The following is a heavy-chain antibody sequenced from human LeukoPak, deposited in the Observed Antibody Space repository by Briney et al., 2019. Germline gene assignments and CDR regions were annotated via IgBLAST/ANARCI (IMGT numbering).Heavy chain of an antibody. D-gene: IGHD3-9*01. CDR2: INHSGST. CDR3: ARMLRYFDWSGSY. CDR1: GGSFSGYY. J-gene: IGHJ4*02. Sequence: SETLSLTCAVYGGSFSGYYWSWIRQPPGKGLEWIGEINHSGSTNYNPSLKSRVTISVDTSKNQFSLKLSSVTAADTAVYYCARMLRYFDWSGSYWGQGTLVTVSS. V-gene: IGHV4-34*01.